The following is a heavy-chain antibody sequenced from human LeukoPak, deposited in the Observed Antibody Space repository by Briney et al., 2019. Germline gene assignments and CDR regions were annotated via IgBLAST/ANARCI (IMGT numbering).Heavy chain of an antibody. CDR2: IYYSGNT. CDR1: GDSISNSNYY. CDR3: ARDPLRENWFDP. J-gene: IGHJ5*02. V-gene: IGHV4-39*07. Sequence: SETLSPTCAVSGDSISNSNYYWGWIRQPPGKGLEWVGNIYYSGNTYYNPSLKSRVTISVDTSKNQFSLKLSSVTAADTAVYYCARDPLRENWFDPWGQGTLVTVSS.